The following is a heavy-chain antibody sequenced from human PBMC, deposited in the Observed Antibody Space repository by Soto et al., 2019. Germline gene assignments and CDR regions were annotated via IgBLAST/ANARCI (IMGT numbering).Heavy chain of an antibody. CDR3: ARVGRGYSYKYYGMDV. J-gene: IGHJ6*02. D-gene: IGHD5-18*01. CDR2: INHSGST. CDR1: CGSFSGYY. Sequence: SETLSLTCAVYCGSFSGYYWSWIRQPPGKGLEWIGEINHSGSTNYNPSLKSRVTISVDTSKNQFSLKLSSVTAADTAVYYCARVGRGYSYKYYGMDVWGQGTTVTVSS. V-gene: IGHV4-34*01.